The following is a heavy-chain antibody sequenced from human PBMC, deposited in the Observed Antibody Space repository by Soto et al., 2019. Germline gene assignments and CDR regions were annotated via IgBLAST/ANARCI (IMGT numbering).Heavy chain of an antibody. V-gene: IGHV4-61*01. CDR3: AREGGVDTAMVTYFDY. CDR2: IYYSGST. J-gene: IGHJ4*02. D-gene: IGHD5-18*01. Sequence: SETLSLTCTVSGGSVSSGSYYWSWIRQPPGKGLEWIGYIYYSGSTNYNPSLKSRVTISVETSKNQFSLKLSSVTAADTAVYYCAREGGVDTAMVTYFDYWGQGTLVTVSS. CDR1: GGSVSSGSYY.